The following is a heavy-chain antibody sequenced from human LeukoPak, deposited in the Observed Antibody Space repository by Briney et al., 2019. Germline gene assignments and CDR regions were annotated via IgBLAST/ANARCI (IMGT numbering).Heavy chain of an antibody. J-gene: IGHJ4*02. Sequence: ASVKVSCKASGYTFTSYDINWVRQATGQGLEWMGWMNPNSGNTGYAQKFQGRVTMTRNTSISTAYMELSSLRSEDTAVYYCARFPYDILTGYYGPLDYWGQGTLVTVSS. CDR2: MNPNSGNT. V-gene: IGHV1-8*01. D-gene: IGHD3-9*01. CDR3: ARFPYDILTGYYGPLDY. CDR1: GYTFTSYD.